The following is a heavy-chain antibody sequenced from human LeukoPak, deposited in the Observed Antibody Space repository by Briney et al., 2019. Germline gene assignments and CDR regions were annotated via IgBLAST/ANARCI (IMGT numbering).Heavy chain of an antibody. Sequence: SVKVSCKASGGTFSIYAISWVRQAPGQGLEWMGRIIPILGIANYAQKFQGRVTITADKSTSTAYMELSSLRSEDTAVYYCARDGTPGYSSGWTDYWGQGTLVTVSS. CDR3: ARDGTPGYSSGWTDY. CDR1: GGTFSIYA. D-gene: IGHD6-19*01. V-gene: IGHV1-69*04. J-gene: IGHJ4*02. CDR2: IIPILGIA.